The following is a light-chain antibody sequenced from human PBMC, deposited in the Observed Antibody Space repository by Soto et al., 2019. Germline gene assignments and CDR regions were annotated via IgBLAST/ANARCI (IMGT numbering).Light chain of an antibody. J-gene: IGLJ2*01. CDR1: SSDVGGYNY. CDR2: EVT. CDR3: SSYSTTDALLV. V-gene: IGLV2-14*01. Sequence: QSVLTQPASVSGSPGQSITISCTGTSSDVGGYNYVSWYQQHPDAAPKLVIYEVTYRPSGVSDRFSGSKSCNVASLTISGLQPEDEARYYCSSYSTTDALLVFGGGTQLTVL.